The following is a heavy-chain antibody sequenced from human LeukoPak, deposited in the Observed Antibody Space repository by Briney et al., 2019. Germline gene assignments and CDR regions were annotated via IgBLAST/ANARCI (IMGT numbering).Heavy chain of an antibody. Sequence: SETLSLTCTVSGGSISRYYWSWIRQPPGRGLEWIGYIYYSGSTDYNPSLKSRVTISVDTSKNQFSLKLSSVTAADTAVYYCASHDWQQQPPGWWGQGTLVTVSS. J-gene: IGHJ4*02. CDR2: IYYSGST. CDR1: GGSISRYY. CDR3: ASHDWQQQPPGW. V-gene: IGHV4-59*08. D-gene: IGHD6-13*01.